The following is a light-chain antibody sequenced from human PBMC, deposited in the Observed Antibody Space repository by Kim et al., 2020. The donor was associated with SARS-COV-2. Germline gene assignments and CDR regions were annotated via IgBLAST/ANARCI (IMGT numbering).Light chain of an antibody. CDR3: NSYTSSTSDV. J-gene: IGLJ1*01. V-gene: IGLV2-14*01. CDR1: SSDVGHYNS. Sequence: QSALTQPASVSGSPGQSITISCTGTSSDVGHYNSVSWYQQHPGKAPKLMIYDVTKRPSGVSIRFSGPKSGNTASLTISGLQAEDEADYYCNSYTSSTSDVSGTGTKVTVL. CDR2: DVT.